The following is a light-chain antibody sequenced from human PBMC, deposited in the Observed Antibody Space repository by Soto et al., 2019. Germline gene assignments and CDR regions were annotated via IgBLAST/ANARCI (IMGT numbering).Light chain of an antibody. CDR2: ASS. V-gene: IGKV1-39*01. CDR1: QSISPY. CDR3: HQTYTTPPS. J-gene: IGKJ2*03. Sequence: DSQMTQSPASLSASVGDRVTITCRASQSISPYLNWYQHKPGQAPKLLIFASSALHSGGPSSFRGSGSGSEFTLTISSLRPQDFATYSCHQTYTTPPSFGQGTKLE.